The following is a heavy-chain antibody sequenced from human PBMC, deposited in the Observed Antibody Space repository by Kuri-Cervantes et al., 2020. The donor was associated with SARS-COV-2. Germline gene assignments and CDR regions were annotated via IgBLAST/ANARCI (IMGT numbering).Heavy chain of an antibody. CDR2: INHSGST. CDR3: ARRGCSSTSCRAFDP. J-gene: IGHJ5*02. CDR1: GGSFSGYY. D-gene: IGHD2-2*01. V-gene: IGHV4-34*01. Sequence: GSLRLSCAVYGGSFSGYYWSWIRQPPGKGLEWIGEINHSGSTNYNPSLKSRVTISVDTSKNQFSLKLSSVTAADTAVYYCARRGCSSTSCRAFDPWGQGTLVTVSS.